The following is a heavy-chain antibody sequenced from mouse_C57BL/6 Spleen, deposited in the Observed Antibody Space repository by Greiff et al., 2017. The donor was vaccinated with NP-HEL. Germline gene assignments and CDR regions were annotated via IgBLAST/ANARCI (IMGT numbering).Heavy chain of an antibody. V-gene: IGHV1-42*01. CDR2: INPSTGGT. CDR3: ARGWIEDGYS. J-gene: IGHJ2*01. D-gene: IGHD2-3*01. CDR1: GYSFTGYY. Sequence: EVQRVESGPELVKPGASVKISCKASGYSFTGYYMNWVKQSPEKSLEWIGEINPSTGGTTYNQKFKAKATLTVDKSSSTAYMQLKSLTSEDSAVYYCARGWIEDGYSWGQGTTLTVSS.